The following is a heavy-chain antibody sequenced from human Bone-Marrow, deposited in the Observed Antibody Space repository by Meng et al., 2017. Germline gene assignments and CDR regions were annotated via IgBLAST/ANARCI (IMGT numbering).Heavy chain of an antibody. D-gene: IGHD6-25*01. CDR2: INPKSGDT. CDR1: GYTFPDYY. J-gene: IGHJ4*02. Sequence: QGELLQAGAEVKKPGASVKVSCKASGYTFPDYYIHWVRRAPGQGLEWMGRINPKSGDTHYAQKFQARVTMTGDTSISTAYMELSGLRSDDTAMYYCARDEDISAAGKLFGDYWGQGTLVTVSS. CDR3: ARDEDISAAGKLFGDY. V-gene: IGHV1-2*06.